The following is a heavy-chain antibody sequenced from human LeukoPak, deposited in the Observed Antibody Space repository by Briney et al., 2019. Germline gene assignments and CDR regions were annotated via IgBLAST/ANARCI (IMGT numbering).Heavy chain of an antibody. Sequence: GASVKVSCKASGYTFTGYYMHWVRQAPGQGLEWMGWINPNSGGTNYAQKFQGRVTMTRDTSISTAYMELSRLRSDDTAVYYCASNYGDGPFWYFDLWGRGTLVTVSS. CDR2: INPNSGGT. J-gene: IGHJ2*01. V-gene: IGHV1-2*02. CDR1: GYTFTGYY. D-gene: IGHD4-17*01. CDR3: ASNYGDGPFWYFDL.